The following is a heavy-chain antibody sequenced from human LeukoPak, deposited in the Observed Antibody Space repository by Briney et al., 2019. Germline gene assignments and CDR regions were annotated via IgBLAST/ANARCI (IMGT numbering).Heavy chain of an antibody. CDR1: GGTFSSYA. Sequence: ASVKVSCKASGGTFSSYAISWVRQAPGQGLEWMGRIIPILGIANYAQKFQGRVTITADKSTSTAYMELRSLRSDDTAVYYCASLFHYFDSSGYPDAFDIWGQGTMVTVSS. CDR2: IIPILGIA. D-gene: IGHD3-22*01. J-gene: IGHJ3*02. CDR3: ASLFHYFDSSGYPDAFDI. V-gene: IGHV1-69*04.